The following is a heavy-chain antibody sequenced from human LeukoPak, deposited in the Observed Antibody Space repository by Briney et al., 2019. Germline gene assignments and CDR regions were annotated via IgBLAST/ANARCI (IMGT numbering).Heavy chain of an antibody. Sequence: GGSLRLSCAASGFTFSSYAMSWVRQAPGKGLEWVSAISGSGGSTYYADSVKGRFTISRDNSKNTLYLQMNSLRAEDTAVYYCAKLRKIAAADPQGSDYWGQGTLVTVSS. V-gene: IGHV3-23*01. CDR1: GFTFSSYA. CDR2: ISGSGGST. D-gene: IGHD6-13*01. CDR3: AKLRKIAAADPQGSDY. J-gene: IGHJ4*02.